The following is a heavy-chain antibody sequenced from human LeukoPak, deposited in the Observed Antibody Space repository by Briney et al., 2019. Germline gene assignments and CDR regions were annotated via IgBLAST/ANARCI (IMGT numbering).Heavy chain of an antibody. V-gene: IGHV4-34*08. D-gene: IGHD3-22*01. CDR3: AINYYDRIYHYYYLDV. CDR2: INRSGST. Sequence: PGGSLRLSCAASGFTFSTYNMNWVRQAPGKGLEWIGEINRSGSTNYNPSLESRATISVDTSKNQFSLNLSSATAADTAVYYCAINYYDRIYHYYYLDVWGKGTTVTVSS. CDR1: GFTFSTYN. J-gene: IGHJ6*03.